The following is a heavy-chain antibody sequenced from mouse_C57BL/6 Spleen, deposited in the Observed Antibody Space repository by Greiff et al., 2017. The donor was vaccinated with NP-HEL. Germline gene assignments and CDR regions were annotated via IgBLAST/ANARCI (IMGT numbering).Heavy chain of an antibody. J-gene: IGHJ2*01. D-gene: IGHD1-1*01. CDR3: ARSEGITPYYFDY. CDR1: RYAFSSSW. Sequence: VQLQQSGPELVKPGASVKISCKASRYAFSSSWMNWVKQRPGKGLEWIGRIYPGSGSTNYNEKFKSKATLTVDTSSSTAYMQLSSLTSEDSAVYYCARSEGITPYYFDYWGQGTTLTVSS. V-gene: IGHV1-82*01. CDR2: IYPGSGST.